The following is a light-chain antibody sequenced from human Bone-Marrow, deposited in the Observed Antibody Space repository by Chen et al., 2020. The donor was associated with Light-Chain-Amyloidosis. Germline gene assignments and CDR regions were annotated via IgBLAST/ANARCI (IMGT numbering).Light chain of an antibody. CDR2: DDN. CDR1: NIGSTS. CDR3: QVWDRSSDRPV. V-gene: IGLV3-21*02. Sequence: SYVLTQPSSVSVAPGQTATIAWGGNNIGSTSVHWYQQTPGQAPLLVVYDDNDRPSGIPERLSGSNSGNTATLTISRVEAGEEADYYCQVWDRSSDRPVFGGGTKLPVL. J-gene: IGLJ3*02.